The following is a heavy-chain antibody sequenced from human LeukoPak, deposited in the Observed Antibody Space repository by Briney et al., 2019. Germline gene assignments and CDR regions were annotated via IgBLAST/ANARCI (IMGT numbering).Heavy chain of an antibody. CDR1: GYTFTGYY. CDR2: INPNSGGT. D-gene: IGHD3-10*01. CDR3: ARGLWFREIHNWFDP. J-gene: IGHJ5*02. Sequence: ASVKVSCKASGYTFTGYYMHWVRQAPGQGLEWMGWINPNSGGTNYAQKSQGRVTMTRDTSISTAYMELSRLRSDDTAVYYCARGLWFREIHNWFDPWGQGTLVTVSS. V-gene: IGHV1-2*02.